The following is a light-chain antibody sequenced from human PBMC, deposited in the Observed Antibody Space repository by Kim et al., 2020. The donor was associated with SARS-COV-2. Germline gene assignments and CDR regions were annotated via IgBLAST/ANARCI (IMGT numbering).Light chain of an antibody. V-gene: IGKV3-20*01. CDR2: DTS. CDR3: QQYVSSPRT. Sequence: SPGERVTLSCRDSQSVRSSYLAWYQQKTGQAPRLLIYDTSSRATGIPDRFSGSGSGTDFTLTISRLEPEDSAVYYCQQYVSSPRTFGQGTKVDIK. J-gene: IGKJ1*01. CDR1: QSVRSSY.